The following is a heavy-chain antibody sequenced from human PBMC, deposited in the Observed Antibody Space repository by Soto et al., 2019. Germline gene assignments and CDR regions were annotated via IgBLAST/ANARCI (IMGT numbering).Heavy chain of an antibody. D-gene: IGHD3-3*01. CDR3: ARSSVFWSGFDY. V-gene: IGHV3-30-3*01. J-gene: IGHJ4*02. CDR1: GFPLISYS. Sequence: SLRLSCAASGFPLISYSMHWVRQAPGKGLEWVAVISYDGTNKYYADSVQGRFTISIDNSKNTLYLQMNSLRAADTAVFYCARSSVFWSGFDYWGQGTLVTVSS. CDR2: ISYDGTNK.